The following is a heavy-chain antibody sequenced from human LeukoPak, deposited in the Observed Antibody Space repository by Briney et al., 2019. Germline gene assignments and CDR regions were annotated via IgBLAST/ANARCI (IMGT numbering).Heavy chain of an antibody. J-gene: IGHJ4*02. D-gene: IGHD1-26*01. Sequence: SETLSLTCSASGGSINSGDWSWIRQPPGKGLEWIGLLYPSGSTNYNPSLKSRVTISVDTSRTQFSLKLSSMTAADTAVYYCAGGHYPLEYWGQGTLVTVSS. CDR3: AGGHYPLEY. CDR1: GGSINSGD. CDR2: LYPSGST. V-gene: IGHV4-59*01.